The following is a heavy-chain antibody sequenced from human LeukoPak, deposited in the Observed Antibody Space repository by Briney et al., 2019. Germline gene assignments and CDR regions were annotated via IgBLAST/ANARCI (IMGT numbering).Heavy chain of an antibody. CDR3: AKDEAWLGYYDSSGYYSGSAFDI. D-gene: IGHD3-22*01. CDR2: ISYDGSNK. V-gene: IGHV3-30*18. J-gene: IGHJ3*02. CDR1: GFTFSSYG. Sequence: PGRSLRLSCAASGFTFSSYGMHWVRQAPGKGLEWVAVISYDGSNKYYADSVKGRFTISRDNSKNTLYLQMSSPRAEDTAVYYCAKDEAWLGYYDSSGYYSGSAFDIWGQETMVTVSS.